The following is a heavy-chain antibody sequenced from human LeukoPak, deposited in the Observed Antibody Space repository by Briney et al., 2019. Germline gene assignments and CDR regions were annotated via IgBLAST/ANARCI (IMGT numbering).Heavy chain of an antibody. CDR2: ISWNSGSI. Sequence: PGRSLRLSCAASGFTFDDYAMHWVRQAPGKGLEWVSGISWNSGSIGYADSVKGRFTISRDNAKNSLYLQMNSLRAEDTALYYCAKVLYYYDSSGYNPGYYFDYWGQGTLVTVSS. CDR3: AKVLYYYDSSGYNPGYYFDY. V-gene: IGHV3-9*01. D-gene: IGHD3-22*01. CDR1: GFTFDDYA. J-gene: IGHJ4*02.